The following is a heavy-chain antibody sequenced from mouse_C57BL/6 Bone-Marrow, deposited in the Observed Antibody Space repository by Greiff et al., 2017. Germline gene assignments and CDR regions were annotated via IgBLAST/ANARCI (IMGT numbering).Heavy chain of an antibody. CDR1: GYTFTSSW. D-gene: IGHD1-1*01. Sequence: QVQLQQSGAELAKPGASVKLSCKASGYTFTSSWMHWVKQRPGQGLEWIGYINPRSGYTKSNQKFKDTATLTAAKSSSTAYMPLRRLPSEDSAVYYCASPAYYYGSSYDARDYWGQGTSVTVAS. J-gene: IGHJ4*01. CDR3: ASPAYYYGSSYDARDY. CDR2: INPRSGYT. V-gene: IGHV1-7*01.